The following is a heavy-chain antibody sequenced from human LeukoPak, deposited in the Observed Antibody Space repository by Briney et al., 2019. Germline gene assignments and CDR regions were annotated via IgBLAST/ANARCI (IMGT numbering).Heavy chain of an antibody. V-gene: IGHV1-46*01. D-gene: IGHD3-9*01. Sequence: ASVKVSFKASGYTFTSYYMHWVRQAPGQGLEWMGIINPSGGSTSYAQKFQGRVTMTRDMSTSTVYMELSSLRSEDTAVYYCARARYFDWLLSPEEDAFDIWGQGTMVTVSS. CDR3: ARARYFDWLLSPEEDAFDI. CDR1: GYTFTSYY. CDR2: INPSGGST. J-gene: IGHJ3*02.